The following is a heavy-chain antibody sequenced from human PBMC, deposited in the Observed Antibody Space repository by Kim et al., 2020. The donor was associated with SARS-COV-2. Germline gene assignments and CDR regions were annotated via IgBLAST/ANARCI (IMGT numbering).Heavy chain of an antibody. J-gene: IGHJ4*02. CDR2: ISGGGGTT. CDR3: AKVKNWNYRGLDY. CDR1: AFTFSSYA. V-gene: IGHV3-23*01. Sequence: GGSLRLSCADSAFTFSSYAMNWVRQAPGKGLEWVSTISGGGGTTYYADSVKGRFTISRDNSKNTLYLQMNSLRAEDTAVYYCAKVKNWNYRGLDYWGQGT. D-gene: IGHD1-7*01.